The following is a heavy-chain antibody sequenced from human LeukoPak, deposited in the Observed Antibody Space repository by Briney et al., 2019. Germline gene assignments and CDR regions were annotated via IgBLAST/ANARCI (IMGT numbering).Heavy chain of an antibody. D-gene: IGHD3-22*01. CDR2: IYYSGST. CDR1: GGSISSGGYY. Sequence: PSETLSLTCTVSGGSISSGGYYWSWIRQHPGKGLEWIGYIYYSGSTNYNPSLKSRVTISVDTSKNQFSLKLSSVTAADTAVYYCARAYYYDSSGYYAYYGMDVWGQGTTVTVSS. CDR3: ARAYYYDSSGYYAYYGMDV. V-gene: IGHV4-61*08. J-gene: IGHJ6*02.